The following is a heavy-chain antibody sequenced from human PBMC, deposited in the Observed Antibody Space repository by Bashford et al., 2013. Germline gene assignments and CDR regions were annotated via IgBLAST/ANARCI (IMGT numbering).Heavy chain of an antibody. V-gene: IGHV3-72*01. CDR3: ARVGYSSPVDY. Sequence: VRQAPGKGLEWVGRIGNKAYSSTTEYAASVKGRFIVSRDDSRNSLYLQMNSLKTXDTAVYYCARVGYSSPVDYWGQGPWSPSPQ. J-gene: IGHJ4*02. D-gene: IGHD6-19*01. CDR2: IGNKAYSSTT.